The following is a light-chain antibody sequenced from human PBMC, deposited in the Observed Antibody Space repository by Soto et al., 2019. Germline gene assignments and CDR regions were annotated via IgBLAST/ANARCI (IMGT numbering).Light chain of an antibody. CDR1: QSISNW. V-gene: IGKV1-5*03. J-gene: IGKJ1*01. CDR3: QHYNRYST. Sequence: DIQMTQSPSTLSASVGDRVTITCRASQSISNWLAWYQQKPGKAPKLLIYKASSLQSGVPSRFSGSASGTEFTLTISSLQPDDFATYYCQHYNRYSTFGQGTKVDIK. CDR2: KAS.